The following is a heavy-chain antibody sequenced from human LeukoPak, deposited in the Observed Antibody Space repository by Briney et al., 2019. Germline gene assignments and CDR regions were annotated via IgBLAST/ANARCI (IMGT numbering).Heavy chain of an antibody. Sequence: GGSLRLSCAASGFTFDDYAMHWVRQAPGKGLEWVSGISWNSGSIGYADSVKGRFTISRDNAKNSLYLQMNSLRAEDTALYYCAKGDSGSYHPFDYWGQGTLVTVSS. J-gene: IGHJ4*02. D-gene: IGHD1-26*01. CDR1: GFTFDDYA. CDR3: AKGDSGSYHPFDY. V-gene: IGHV3-9*01. CDR2: ISWNSGSI.